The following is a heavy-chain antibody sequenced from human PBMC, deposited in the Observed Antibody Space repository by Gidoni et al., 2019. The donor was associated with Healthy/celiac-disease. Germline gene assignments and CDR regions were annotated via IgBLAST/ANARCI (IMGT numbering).Heavy chain of an antibody. D-gene: IGHD3-3*01. V-gene: IGHV3-30*18. CDR1: GFTFSSYG. CDR3: AKDQRYYDFWSGYYEHYYYGMDV. J-gene: IGHJ6*02. CDR2: ISYDGSNK. Sequence: QVQLVESGGGVVQPGRSLRLSCEASGFTFSSYGMHWVRQAPGKGLEWVAVISYDGSNKYDADSVKGRFTISRDNSKNTLYLQMNSLRAEDTAVYYCAKDQRYYDFWSGYYEHYYYGMDVWGQGTTVTVSS.